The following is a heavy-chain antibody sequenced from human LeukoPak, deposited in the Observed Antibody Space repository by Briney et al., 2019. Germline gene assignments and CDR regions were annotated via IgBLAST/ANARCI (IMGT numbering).Heavy chain of an antibody. CDR1: GYSFTSYW. CDR2: IDPSDSYT. CDR3: ARDYGDYSWLDP. Sequence: GESLKISCKGSGYSFTSYWISWVRQMPGKGLEWMGRIDPSDSYTNYSPSFQGHVTISADKSISTAYLQWSSLKASDTAMYYCARDYGDYSWLDPWGQGTLVTVSS. V-gene: IGHV5-10-1*01. D-gene: IGHD4-17*01. J-gene: IGHJ5*02.